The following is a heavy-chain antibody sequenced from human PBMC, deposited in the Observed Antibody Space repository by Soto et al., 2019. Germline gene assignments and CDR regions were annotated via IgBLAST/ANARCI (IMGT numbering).Heavy chain of an antibody. D-gene: IGHD3-3*01. V-gene: IGHV1-18*04. CDR2: ISGYNGDP. CDR1: GYIFSSYG. J-gene: IGHJ5*02. CDR3: ARDGPQVTVYSDFWGVCSRWFDP. Sequence: QVHLVQSGPEVKKPGASVSVSCKASGYIFSSYGISWVRQAPGHGLEWMGWISGYNGDPHNAQKFQDRVTLTTDTPTTTAYRELRSLGSDDTAVYLCARDGPQVTVYSDFWGVCSRWFDPWGQGTLVTVSS.